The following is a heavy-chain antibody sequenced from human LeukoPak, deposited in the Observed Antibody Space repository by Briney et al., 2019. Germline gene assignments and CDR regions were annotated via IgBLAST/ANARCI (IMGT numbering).Heavy chain of an antibody. CDR2: IHHSGNS. D-gene: IGHD7-27*01. Sequence: SETLSLTCTVSGASVTDYYWSWIRQSPGKGLEWISYIHHSGNSDYNPSLRSRVTTSLDTPKNQFSLNLISVTAADTAVYYCTRGHWGLQSWSQGTLVTVSS. CDR1: GASVTDYY. V-gene: IGHV4-59*02. CDR3: TRGHWGLQS. J-gene: IGHJ5*02.